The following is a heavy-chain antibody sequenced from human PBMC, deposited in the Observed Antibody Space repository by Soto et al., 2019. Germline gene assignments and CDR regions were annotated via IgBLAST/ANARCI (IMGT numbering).Heavy chain of an antibody. V-gene: IGHV5-51*01. Sequence: PGESLKISCKGSGYSFTSYWIGWVRQMPGKGLEYMGIIYPGDSETRYSPSFHGKVTISADRSIGTAYLQWSSLEASDSAFYFCARSPRSSPYFDYWGQGALVTVSS. CDR3: ARSPRSSPYFDY. D-gene: IGHD6-13*01. J-gene: IGHJ4*02. CDR1: GYSFTSYW. CDR2: IYPGDSET.